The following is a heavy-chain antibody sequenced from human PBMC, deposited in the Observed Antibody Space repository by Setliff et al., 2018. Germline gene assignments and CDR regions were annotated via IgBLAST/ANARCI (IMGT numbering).Heavy chain of an antibody. D-gene: IGHD2-15*01. J-gene: IGHJ4*02. Sequence: PGGSLRLSCAASGFTLSSYWMHWVRQAPGKGLEWVAVIWDDGGNKYHADSVKGRFTISRDNSKNTLYLQMNSLRPEDTAVYYCARTCSGSGCYAGLESWGQGTPVTVSS. CDR3: ARTCSGSGCYAGLES. CDR1: GFTLSSYW. V-gene: IGHV3-33*08. CDR2: IWDDGGNK.